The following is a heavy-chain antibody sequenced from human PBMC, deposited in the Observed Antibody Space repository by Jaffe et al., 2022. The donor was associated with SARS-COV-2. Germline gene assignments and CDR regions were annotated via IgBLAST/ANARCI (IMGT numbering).Heavy chain of an antibody. D-gene: IGHD6-13*01. CDR1: GFTFSEYA. Sequence: QVQLVESGGGVVQPGRSLRLSCAASGFTFSEYAMHWVRQAPGKGLEWVAVISYDGGDKYYADSVKGRFAISRDNSKNTLSLQMNSLRAEDTAVYYCVKADVTTWYGSYYFDYWGQGTLVTVSS. CDR3: VKADVTTWYGSYYFDY. CDR2: ISYDGGDK. V-gene: IGHV3-30*09. J-gene: IGHJ4*02.